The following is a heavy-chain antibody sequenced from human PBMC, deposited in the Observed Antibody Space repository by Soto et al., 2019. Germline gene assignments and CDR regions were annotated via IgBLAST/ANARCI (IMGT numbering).Heavy chain of an antibody. D-gene: IGHD3-10*01. V-gene: IGHV4-39*01. Sequence: PSETLSLTCTVSGGSISSSSYYWGWIRQPPGKGLEWIGSIYYSGSTYYNPSLKSRVTISVDTSKNQFSLKLSSVTAADTAVYYCARCPNWFDPWTGFDPWGQGTLVTVSS. CDR3: ARCPNWFDPWTGFDP. CDR2: IYYSGST. J-gene: IGHJ5*02. CDR1: GGSISSSSYY.